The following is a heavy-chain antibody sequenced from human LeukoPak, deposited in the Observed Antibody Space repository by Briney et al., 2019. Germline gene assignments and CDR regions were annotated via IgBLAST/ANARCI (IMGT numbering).Heavy chain of an antibody. Sequence: GGSLRLSCAASGFTFSGYAMSWVRQAPEKGLEWVSTISGSGGGTYYADSVKGRFTISRDDSKNTLYLQMNSLRAEDTAVYYCAKDLGRYRNNYFDYWGQGTLVTVSS. CDR2: ISGSGGGT. CDR1: GFTFSGYA. J-gene: IGHJ4*02. D-gene: IGHD1-26*01. V-gene: IGHV3-23*01. CDR3: AKDLGRYRNNYFDY.